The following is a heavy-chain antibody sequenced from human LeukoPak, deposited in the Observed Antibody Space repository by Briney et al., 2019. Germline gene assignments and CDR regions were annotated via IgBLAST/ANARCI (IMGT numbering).Heavy chain of an antibody. CDR2: IKQAGSEK. V-gene: IGHV3-7*01. CDR1: GFTFSSYW. Sequence: PGGALMLSCGASGFTFSSYWMSCFGQALGQGVQGVANIKQAGSEKYYVDSVKGRFTISRDKAKNSLYLQMNSLRAEDTAVYYCAREGSMATILSLGYYYYGMDVWGQGTTVTVSS. D-gene: IGHD5-24*01. J-gene: IGHJ6*02. CDR3: AREGSMATILSLGYYYYGMDV.